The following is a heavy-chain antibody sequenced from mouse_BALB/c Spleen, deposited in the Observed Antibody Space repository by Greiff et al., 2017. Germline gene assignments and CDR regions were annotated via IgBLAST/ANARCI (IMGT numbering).Heavy chain of an antibody. Sequence: QVQLKQSGAELVKPGASVKLSCKASGYTFTSYYMYWVKQRPGQGLEWIGEINPSNGGTNFNEKFKSKATLTVDKSSSTAYMQLSSLTSEDSAVYNCTRRTTVEYFDYWGQGTTLTVSA. CDR3: TRRTTVEYFDY. D-gene: IGHD1-1*01. J-gene: IGHJ2*01. CDR2: INPSNGGT. CDR1: GYTFTSYY. V-gene: IGHV1S81*02.